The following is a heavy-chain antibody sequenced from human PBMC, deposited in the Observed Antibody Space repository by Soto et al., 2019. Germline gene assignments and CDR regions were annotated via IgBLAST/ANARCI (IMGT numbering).Heavy chain of an antibody. CDR3: TTAERGGSYYSDY. CDR2: IKSKTDGGTV. D-gene: IGHD1-26*01. J-gene: IGHJ4*02. V-gene: IGHV3-15*07. Sequence: EVQLVVSGGGLVRPGESLRLSCAASGFTFTSAWINWVRQAPGKGLEWAGRIKSKTDGGTVDYGAPVKGRFTISRDDSKNTAYLQMNSLRNEDTAVYYCTTAERGGSYYSDYWGQGTLVTVSS. CDR1: GFTFTSAW.